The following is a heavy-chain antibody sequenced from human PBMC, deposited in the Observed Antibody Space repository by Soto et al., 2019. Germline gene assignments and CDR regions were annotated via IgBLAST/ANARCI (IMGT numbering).Heavy chain of an antibody. CDR1: GFTFSGSA. J-gene: IGHJ4*02. Sequence: GGSLRLSCAASGFTFSGSAMHWVRQASGKGLEWVGFIRSKAYGGTTEYAASVKGRFTISRDDSKSIAYLQMNSLKTEDTAVYYCTRARGLLWFGDRPDYWGQGTLVTVSS. V-gene: IGHV3-49*04. CDR3: TRARGLLWFGDRPDY. CDR2: IRSKAYGGTT. D-gene: IGHD3-10*01.